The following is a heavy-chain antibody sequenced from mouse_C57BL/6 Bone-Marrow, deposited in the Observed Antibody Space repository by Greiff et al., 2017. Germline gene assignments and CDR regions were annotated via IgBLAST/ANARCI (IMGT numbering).Heavy chain of an antibody. Sequence: QVQLQQPGAELVKPGASVKLSCKASGYTFTSYWMHWVKQRPGQGLEWIGMIHPNSGSTNYNEKFKSKATLTVDKSSSTAYMQLSSLTSEDSAVYYCARAYYYGSSYSFAYWGQVTLVTVSA. CDR2: IHPNSGST. V-gene: IGHV1-64*01. CDR3: ARAYYYGSSYSFAY. D-gene: IGHD1-1*01. CDR1: GYTFTSYW. J-gene: IGHJ3*01.